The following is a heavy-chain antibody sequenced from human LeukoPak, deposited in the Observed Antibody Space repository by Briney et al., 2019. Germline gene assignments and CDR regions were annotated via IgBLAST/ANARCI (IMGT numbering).Heavy chain of an antibody. Sequence: GGSLRLSCAASGFTFSSYAMHWVRQAPGKGLECISGFSGSGGRTFYADSVKGRFTISRDNSKNTLFLQMNSLRAEDRAVYYCAKDSLRTVPKASFDSWGQGTLVTVSS. CDR2: FSGSGGRT. D-gene: IGHD2-2*01. CDR3: AKDSLRTVPKASFDS. CDR1: GFTFSSYA. V-gene: IGHV3-23*01. J-gene: IGHJ4*02.